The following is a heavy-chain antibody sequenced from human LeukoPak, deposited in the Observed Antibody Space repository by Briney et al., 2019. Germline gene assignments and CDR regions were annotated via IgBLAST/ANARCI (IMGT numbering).Heavy chain of an antibody. D-gene: IGHD2-2*01. CDR1: GGTFSSYT. CDR3: ARGGYCSSTSCADASDI. V-gene: IGHV1-69*02. CDR2: IIPILGIA. J-gene: IGHJ3*02. Sequence: ASVKVSCKASGGTFSSYTISWVRQAPGQGLEWMGRIIPILGIANYAQKFQGRVTITADKSTSTAYMELSSLRSEDTAVYYCARGGYCSSTSCADASDIWGQGTMVTVSS.